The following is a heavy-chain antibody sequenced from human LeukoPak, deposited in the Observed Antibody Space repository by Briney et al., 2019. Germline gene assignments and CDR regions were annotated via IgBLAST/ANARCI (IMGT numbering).Heavy chain of an antibody. V-gene: IGHV4-59*01. D-gene: IGHD2-15*01. Sequence: SETPSLTCTVSGGSISSYYWSWIRQPPGKGLEWIGYIYYSGNTNYNPSLKSRVTISVDTSKNQFSLKLSSVTAADTAVYYCATRSTRVAATFDSWGQGALVTVSS. CDR3: ATRSTRVAATFDS. CDR2: IYYSGNT. J-gene: IGHJ4*02. CDR1: GGSISSYY.